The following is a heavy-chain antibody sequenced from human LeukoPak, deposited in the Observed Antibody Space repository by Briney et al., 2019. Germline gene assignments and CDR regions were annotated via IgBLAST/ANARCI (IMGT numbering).Heavy chain of an antibody. CDR3: AKVLPYRVVVTAMFDY. CDR2: ISYDGSNK. D-gene: IGHD2-21*02. CDR1: GFSFSSYW. J-gene: IGHJ4*02. V-gene: IGHV3-30*18. Sequence: PGGSLRLSCAASGFSFSSYWMHWVRQAPGKGLEWVAVISYDGSNKYYADSVKGRFTISRDKSKNTLYLQMNSLRAEDTAVYYCAKVLPYRVVVTAMFDYWGQGTLVTVSS.